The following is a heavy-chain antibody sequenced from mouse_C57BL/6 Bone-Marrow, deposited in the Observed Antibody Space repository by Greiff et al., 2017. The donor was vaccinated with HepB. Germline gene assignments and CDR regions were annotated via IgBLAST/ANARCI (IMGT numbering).Heavy chain of an antibody. D-gene: IGHD3-3*01. Sequence: DVQLQESGGGLVQPKGSLKLSCAASGFSFNTYAMNWVRQAPGKGLEWVARIRSKSNNYATYYADSVKDRFTISRDDSESMLYLQMNNLKTEDTAMYYCVRHRGMGYAMDYWGQGTSVTVSS. CDR3: VRHRGMGYAMDY. J-gene: IGHJ4*01. CDR2: IRSKSNNYAT. V-gene: IGHV10-1*01. CDR1: GFSFNTYA.